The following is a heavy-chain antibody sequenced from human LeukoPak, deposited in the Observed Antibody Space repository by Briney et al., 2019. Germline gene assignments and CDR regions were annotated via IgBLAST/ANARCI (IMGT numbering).Heavy chain of an antibody. V-gene: IGHV3-74*01. CDR2: ISTDGSST. D-gene: IGHD6-6*01. CDR3: VREYSSSSGRAFDM. CDR1: GVTFSSYW. Sequence: GGSLRLSCAASGVTFSSYWMHWVRQAPGKGLVWVSRISTDGSSTNSADSVKGRLTISRDNAKNTLYLQMNGLRAEDTAVYYCVREYSSSSGRAFDMWGQGTMVTVSP. J-gene: IGHJ3*02.